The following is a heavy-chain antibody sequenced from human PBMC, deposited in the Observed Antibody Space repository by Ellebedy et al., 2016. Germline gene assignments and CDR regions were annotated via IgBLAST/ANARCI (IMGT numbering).Heavy chain of an antibody. Sequence: SETLSLXXTVSGMSISRGGYYWTWFRQRPGKGLEWIGNIFYTGSTYYNPPLTGRVAISADTSKNVFSLIMTSVTTADTADYYCARGIINDYRQDFWGQGTQVTVSS. J-gene: IGHJ4*02. D-gene: IGHD5-12*01. CDR1: GMSISRGGYY. CDR3: ARGIINDYRQDF. CDR2: IFYTGST. V-gene: IGHV4-31*03.